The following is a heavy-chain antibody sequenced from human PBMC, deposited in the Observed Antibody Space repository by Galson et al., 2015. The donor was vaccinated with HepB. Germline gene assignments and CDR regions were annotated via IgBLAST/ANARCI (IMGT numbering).Heavy chain of an antibody. J-gene: IGHJ6*02. CDR1: GFTFSNYA. Sequence: SLRLSCAASGFTFSNYAMTWVRQAPGKGLEWVSSISAGGDTTYYADSVKGRFTISRDNAKKMLSLRTNSLRAEDTAVYYCAKGDVWGSAARNYGMDVWGQGTKVTVSS. V-gene: IGHV3-23*01. CDR2: ISAGGDTT. CDR3: AKGDVWGSAARNYGMDV. D-gene: IGHD3-16*01.